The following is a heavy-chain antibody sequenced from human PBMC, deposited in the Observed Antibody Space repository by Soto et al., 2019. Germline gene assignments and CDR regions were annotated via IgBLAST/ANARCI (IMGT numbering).Heavy chain of an antibody. CDR1: GGSISSYY. CDR2: IYYSGST. D-gene: IGHD3-10*01. J-gene: IGHJ5*02. Sequence: PSETLSLTCTVSGGSISSYYWSWIRQPPGKGLEWIGYIYYSGSTNYNPSLKSRVTISVDTSKNQFSLKLSSVTAADTAVYYCARDRAFTMVRGAQFRNRYNWFDPWGQGTLVTVSS. V-gene: IGHV4-59*01. CDR3: ARDRAFTMVRGAQFRNRYNWFDP.